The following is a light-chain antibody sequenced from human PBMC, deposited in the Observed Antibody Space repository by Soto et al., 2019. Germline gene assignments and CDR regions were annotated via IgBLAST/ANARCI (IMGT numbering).Light chain of an antibody. V-gene: IGKV1-5*03. CDR2: KAS. CDR1: QSISSW. J-gene: IGKJ1*01. CDR3: QHYNSLLT. Sequence: DIQMTQSPSTLSASVGDRVTITCRASQSISSWLAWYQQKPGKAPKLLIYKASIESGVPSRFSGSGSATEFTLTISSLHPDDFATYYCQHYNSLLTFGQGTKVEIK.